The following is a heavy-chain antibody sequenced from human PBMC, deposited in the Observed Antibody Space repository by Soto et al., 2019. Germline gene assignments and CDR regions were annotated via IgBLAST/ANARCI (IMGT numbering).Heavy chain of an antibody. J-gene: IGHJ6*02. Sequence: ASVKVSCKASGGTFSSYAISWVRQAPGQGLEWMGGIIPIFGTANYAQKFQGRVTITADESTSTAYMELSSLRSEDTAVYYCARSGDPAYYYYGMDVWGQGTTVTVSS. CDR1: GGTFSSYA. CDR3: ARSGDPAYYYYGMDV. CDR2: IIPIFGTA. V-gene: IGHV1-69*13. D-gene: IGHD3-10*01.